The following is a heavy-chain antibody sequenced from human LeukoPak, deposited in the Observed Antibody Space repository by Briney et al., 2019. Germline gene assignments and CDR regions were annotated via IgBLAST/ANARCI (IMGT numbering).Heavy chain of an antibody. CDR2: ISAYNGNT. J-gene: IGHJ4*02. D-gene: IGHD1-26*01. V-gene: IGHV1-18*01. CDR3: ARDLTVGATGY. Sequence: ASVKVSCTASGYTFTSYGIDWARQAPGQGLEWMGWISAYNGNTNYAQKLQGRVTMTTDTSTSTAYMELRSLRSDDTAVYYCARDLTVGATGYWGQGTLVTVSS. CDR1: GYTFTSYG.